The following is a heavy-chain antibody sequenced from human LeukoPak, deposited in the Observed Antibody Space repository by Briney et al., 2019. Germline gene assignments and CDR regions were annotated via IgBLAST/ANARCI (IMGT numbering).Heavy chain of an antibody. CDR3: AKDFGAYCGGDCYSEYFQH. D-gene: IGHD2-21*02. J-gene: IGHJ1*01. Sequence: GGSLRLSCAASGFTFSSYAMSWVRQAPGKGLEWVSAISGSGGSTYYADSVKGRFTISRDNSKNTLYLQMNSLRAEDTAVYYCAKDFGAYCGGDCYSEYFQHWGQGTLVTVSS. CDR1: GFTFSSYA. CDR2: ISGSGGST. V-gene: IGHV3-23*01.